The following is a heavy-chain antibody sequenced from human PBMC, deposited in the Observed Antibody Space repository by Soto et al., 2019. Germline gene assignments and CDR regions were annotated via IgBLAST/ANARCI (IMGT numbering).Heavy chain of an antibody. Sequence: GGSLRLSCAASGFTFSSYGMHWVRQAPGKGLEWVAVISYDGSNKYYADSVRGRFTISRDNSKNTLYLQMNSLRAEDTAVYYCAKDGSYYYDSSGYYPFDYWGQGTLVTVSS. CDR2: ISYDGSNK. D-gene: IGHD3-22*01. CDR1: GFTFSSYG. CDR3: AKDGSYYYDSSGYYPFDY. V-gene: IGHV3-30*18. J-gene: IGHJ4*02.